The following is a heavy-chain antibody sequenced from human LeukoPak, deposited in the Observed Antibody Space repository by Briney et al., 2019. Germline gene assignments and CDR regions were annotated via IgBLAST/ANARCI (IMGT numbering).Heavy chain of an antibody. CDR2: INPNSGGT. D-gene: IGHD2-2*01. CDR3: ARADIVVVPAAPPVDWFDP. Sequence: ASVKVSCKASGYTFTGYYMHWVRQAPGQGLEWMGWINPNSGGTNYAQKFQGRVTMTRDTSISTAYMELSRLRSDDTAVYYCARADIVVVPAAPPVDWFDPWGQGTLVTISS. CDR1: GYTFTGYY. J-gene: IGHJ5*02. V-gene: IGHV1-2*02.